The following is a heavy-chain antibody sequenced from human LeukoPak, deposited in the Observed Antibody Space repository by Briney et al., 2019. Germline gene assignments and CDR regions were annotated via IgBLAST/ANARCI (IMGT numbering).Heavy chain of an antibody. Sequence: GGSLRLSCAASGFTLSNAWMSWVRQAPGKGLEWVGRIKSKTDGGTTDYGAPVKGRFTISRDDSKNTLDLQMNSLKTEDTAVYYCTTYYYDSSGYYPIWFDPWGQGTLVTVSS. D-gene: IGHD3-22*01. CDR3: TTYYYDSSGYYPIWFDP. V-gene: IGHV3-15*01. J-gene: IGHJ5*02. CDR2: IKSKTDGGTT. CDR1: GFTLSNAW.